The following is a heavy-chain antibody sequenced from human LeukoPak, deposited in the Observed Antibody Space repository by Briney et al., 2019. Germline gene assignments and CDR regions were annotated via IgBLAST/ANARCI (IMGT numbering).Heavy chain of an antibody. CDR2: IKSKTDGGTT. CDR3: TTFVPSSSSWYARFDP. D-gene: IGHD6-13*01. CDR1: GFTFSNAW. J-gene: IGHJ5*02. V-gene: IGHV3-15*01. Sequence: GGSLRLSCAASGFTFSNAWMSWVREAPGKGLERVGRIKSKTDGGTTDYAAPVKGRFTISRDDSKNTLYLQMNSLKTEDTAVYYCTTFVPSSSSWYARFDPWGQGTLVTVSS.